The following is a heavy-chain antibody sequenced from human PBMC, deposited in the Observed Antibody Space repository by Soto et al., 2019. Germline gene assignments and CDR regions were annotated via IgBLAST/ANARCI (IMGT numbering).Heavy chain of an antibody. CDR2: MNPNSGNT. V-gene: IGHV1-8*01. CDR3: ARSPVAAYWFDP. Sequence: ASVKVSCKASGYTFTSYGINWVRQATGQGLEWMGWMNPNSGNTGYAQKFQGRVTMTRNTSISTAYMELSSLRSEDTAVYYCARSPVAAYWFDPWGQGTLVTVSS. J-gene: IGHJ5*02. CDR1: GYTFTSYG. D-gene: IGHD6-6*01.